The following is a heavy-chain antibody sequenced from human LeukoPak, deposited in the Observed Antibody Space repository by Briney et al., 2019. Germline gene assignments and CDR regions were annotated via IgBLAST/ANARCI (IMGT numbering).Heavy chain of an antibody. CDR2: IYYTGTT. Sequence: SETLSLTCTVSGGSISTSSYYWGWIRQPPGKGLEWIGSIYYTGTTYYSPSLKSRVTISLDTSKNQFSLKLRSVTAADTAVYYCAREAATEPHYYYYMDVWGKGTTVTVSS. J-gene: IGHJ6*03. CDR3: AREAATEPHYYYYMDV. D-gene: IGHD1-14*01. V-gene: IGHV4-39*07. CDR1: GGSISTSSYY.